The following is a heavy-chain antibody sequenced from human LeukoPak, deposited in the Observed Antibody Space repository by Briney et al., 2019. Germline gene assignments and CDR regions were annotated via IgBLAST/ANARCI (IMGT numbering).Heavy chain of an antibody. J-gene: IGHJ4*02. D-gene: IGHD3-22*01. Sequence: SETLFLTCTVSGGSISSGGYYWSWIRQHPGKGLEWIGYIYYSGSTYYNPSLKSRVTISVDTSKNQFSLKLSSVTAADTAVYYCARSPVWDYDSSGYYFGYWGQGTLVTVSS. CDR2: IYYSGST. CDR1: GGSISSGGYY. CDR3: ARSPVWDYDSSGYYFGY. V-gene: IGHV4-31*03.